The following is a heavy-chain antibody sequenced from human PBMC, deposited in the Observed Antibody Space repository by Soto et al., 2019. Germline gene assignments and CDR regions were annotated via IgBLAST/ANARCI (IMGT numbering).Heavy chain of an antibody. CDR1: GDPFSYGGYY. V-gene: IGHV4-31*03. D-gene: IGHD1-26*01. Sequence: QVQLQESGPGLVEPSQTLSLVCSVSGDPFSYGGYYWSWVRQSPGKALEWIGFVYHTGATYYHPSLESRVTMAVDMSKNEFSLKLTSVTAADTATYYCAREGHSSWEWLDPWGQGILVTVSS. CDR3: AREGHSSWEWLDP. CDR2: VYHTGAT. J-gene: IGHJ5*02.